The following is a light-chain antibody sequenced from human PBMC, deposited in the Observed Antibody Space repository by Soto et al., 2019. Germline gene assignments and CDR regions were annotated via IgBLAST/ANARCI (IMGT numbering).Light chain of an antibody. CDR1: SSDVGGYNY. CDR2: EVS. J-gene: IGLJ1*01. CDR3: SSYAGSNNYV. Sequence: QSALTQPPSASGSPGQSVTISCTGTSSDVGGYNYVSWYQQHPGKAPKLMIYEVSKRPSGVPDRFSSSKSGNTASLTVSGLQGEDEADYYCSSYAGSNNYVFGTGTKVTGL. V-gene: IGLV2-8*01.